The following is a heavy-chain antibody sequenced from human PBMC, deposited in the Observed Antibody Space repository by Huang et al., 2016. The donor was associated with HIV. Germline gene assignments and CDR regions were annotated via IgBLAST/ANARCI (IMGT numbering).Heavy chain of an antibody. V-gene: IGHV1-18*01. CDR2: TSTFDGNT. CDR1: GYEFTKYG. J-gene: IGHJ3*02. Sequence: QVQLVQSGAEVKKPGASVKVSCKASGYEFTKYGFSWVRQAPGQGLEWMGWTSTFDGNTEYAHKLQDRVTMTTDTSTSTAYMELRSLRSDDTALYFCARDSYSSRGRGAFDIWGQGTMVTVSS. D-gene: IGHD3-22*01. CDR3: ARDSYSSRGRGAFDI.